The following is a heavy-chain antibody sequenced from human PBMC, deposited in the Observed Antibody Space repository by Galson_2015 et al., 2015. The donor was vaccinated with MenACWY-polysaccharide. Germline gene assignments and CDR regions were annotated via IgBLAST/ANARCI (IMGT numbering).Heavy chain of an antibody. V-gene: IGHV3-23*01. Sequence: SLRLSCAASGFTFSSYAMSWVRQAPGKGLEWVSAISGSGGSTYYADSVTGRFTISRDNSKNTLYLQMNSLRGEDTAVYYCAKEDYYDSSGYAERGAFDIWGQGTMVTVSS. D-gene: IGHD3-22*01. J-gene: IGHJ3*02. CDR2: ISGSGGST. CDR3: AKEDYYDSSGYAERGAFDI. CDR1: GFTFSSYA.